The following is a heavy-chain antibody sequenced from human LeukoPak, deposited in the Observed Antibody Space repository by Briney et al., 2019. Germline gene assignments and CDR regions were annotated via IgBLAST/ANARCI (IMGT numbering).Heavy chain of an antibody. J-gene: IGHJ6*03. V-gene: IGHV4-59*01. CDR3: AKDRCSNGISCYYYYMDV. CDR2: IYYSGST. CDR1: GGSISSYY. Sequence: SETLSLTCTVSGGSISSYYWSWIRQPPGKGLEWIGYIYYSGSTNYNPSLKSRVTISVDTSKNQFSLKLSSVTAADTAVYYCAKDRCSNGISCYYYYMDVWGKGTTVTISS. D-gene: IGHD2-8*01.